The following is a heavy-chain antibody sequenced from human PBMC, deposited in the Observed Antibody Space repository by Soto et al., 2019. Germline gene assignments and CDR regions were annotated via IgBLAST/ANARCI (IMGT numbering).Heavy chain of an antibody. CDR3: ARLGGYVSVGYYYLWDS. Sequence: QLQLQESGPGLVKPSETLSLTCRVSDGSMNSDSSYWGWIRQPPGKGLEWIGVINHSGSTYHNLSPKGRVTMSVDASRTQFSLKLTSMSAADPAVYYCARLGGYVSVGYYYLWDSWGQGTLVTVSS. CDR1: DGSMNSDSSY. D-gene: IGHD3-22*01. CDR2: INHSGST. V-gene: IGHV4-39*01. J-gene: IGHJ4*02.